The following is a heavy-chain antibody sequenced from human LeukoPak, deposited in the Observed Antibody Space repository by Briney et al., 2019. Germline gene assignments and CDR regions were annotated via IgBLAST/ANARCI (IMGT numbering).Heavy chain of an antibody. CDR1: GGSLSSYY. Sequence: SETLSLTCTVSGGSLSSYYWSWIRQPAGKGLEWIGRIYTSGSTNYNPPLKSRVTMSVDTSKNQFSLKLSSVTAADTAVYYCARVDVSGYDGMDVWGQGTTVTVSS. D-gene: IGHD6-19*01. V-gene: IGHV4-4*07. J-gene: IGHJ6*02. CDR2: IYTSGST. CDR3: ARVDVSGYDGMDV.